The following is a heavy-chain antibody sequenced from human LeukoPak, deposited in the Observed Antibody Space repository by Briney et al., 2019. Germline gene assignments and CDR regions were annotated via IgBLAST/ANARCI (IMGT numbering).Heavy chain of an antibody. D-gene: IGHD1-26*01. CDR1: GYTFTSYY. CDR2: INPSGGST. V-gene: IGHV1-46*01. J-gene: IGHJ4*02. Sequence: ASVKVSCKASGYTFTSYYMHWVRQAPGQGLEWMGIINPSGGSTSYAQKFQGRVTMTRDTSTSTVYMELSSLRSDDTAVYYCATDTTGGSYCDHWGQGSLVTVSS. CDR3: ATDTTGGSYCDH.